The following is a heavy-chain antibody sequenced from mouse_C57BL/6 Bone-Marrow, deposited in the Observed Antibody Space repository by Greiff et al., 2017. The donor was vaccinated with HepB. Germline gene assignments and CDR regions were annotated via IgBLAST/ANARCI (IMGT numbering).Heavy chain of an antibody. CDR1: GYTFTTYP. Sequence: QVQLKQSGAELVKPGASVKMSCKASGYTFTTYPIEWMKQNHGKSLEWIGNFHPYNDDTKYNEKFKGKATLTEEKSSSTVYLELSRLTSNDSAVYYCARRSAYGSSYEFAYWGQGTLVTVSA. CDR3: ARRSAYGSSYEFAY. CDR2: FHPYNDDT. D-gene: IGHD1-1*01. V-gene: IGHV1-47*01. J-gene: IGHJ3*01.